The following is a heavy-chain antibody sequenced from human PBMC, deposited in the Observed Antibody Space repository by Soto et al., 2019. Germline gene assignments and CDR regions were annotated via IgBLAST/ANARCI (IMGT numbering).Heavy chain of an antibody. CDR1: GFTFSTYV. V-gene: IGHV3-23*01. J-gene: IGHJ4*02. D-gene: IGHD4-4*01. CDR2: ISGSGANT. CDR3: AKDFYRDAYTTGFFDY. Sequence: VGSLRLSCAASGFTFSTYVMTWVRQAPGKGLEWVSSISGSGANTYYADSVKGRFTISRANSKNTLYLQMNSLRAEDTAVYYCAKDFYRDAYTTGFFDYWGQGTLVTVS.